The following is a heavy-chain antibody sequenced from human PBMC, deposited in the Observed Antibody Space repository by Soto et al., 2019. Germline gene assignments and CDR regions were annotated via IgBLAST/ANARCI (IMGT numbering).Heavy chain of an antibody. CDR3: ARDRAREDYDFWSGYLY. V-gene: IGHV3-33*01. Sequence: GGSLRLSCAASGFIFSNYGIHWVRQAPGKGLEWVAVIWYDGSNKYYADSVKGRLTISRDNSKNTLYLQMNSLRAEDTAVYYCARDRAREDYDFWSGYLYWGQGTLVTVSS. CDR2: IWYDGSNK. D-gene: IGHD3-3*01. CDR1: GFIFSNYG. J-gene: IGHJ4*02.